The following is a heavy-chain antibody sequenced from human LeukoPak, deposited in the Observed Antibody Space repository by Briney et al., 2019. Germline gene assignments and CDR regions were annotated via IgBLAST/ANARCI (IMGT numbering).Heavy chain of an antibody. CDR3: ARDGGLIDGFNI. CDR1: GYTFTSYG. V-gene: IGHV1-2*06. Sequence: ASVKVSCKASGYTFTSYGISWVRQAPGQGLEWLGRISPDHGGTMYAQKFQGRVTMTRDTSISTVYMELSRLTSDDTALFYCARDGGLIDGFNIWGQGTMVTVSS. J-gene: IGHJ3*02. D-gene: IGHD3-16*01. CDR2: ISPDHGGT.